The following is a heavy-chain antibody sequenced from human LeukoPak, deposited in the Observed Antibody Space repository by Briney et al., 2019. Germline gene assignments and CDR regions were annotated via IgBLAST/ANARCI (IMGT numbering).Heavy chain of an antibody. CDR3: ARMEMATYYFDY. J-gene: IGHJ4*02. CDR2: IYYSGST. Sequence: PSETLSLTCTVSGGSISSSSYYWGWIRQPPGKGLEWIGYIYYSGSTNYNPSLKSRVTISVDTSKNQFSLKLSSVTAADTAVYYCARMEMATYYFDYWGQGTLVTVSS. CDR1: GGSISSSSYY. D-gene: IGHD5-24*01. V-gene: IGHV4-61*05.